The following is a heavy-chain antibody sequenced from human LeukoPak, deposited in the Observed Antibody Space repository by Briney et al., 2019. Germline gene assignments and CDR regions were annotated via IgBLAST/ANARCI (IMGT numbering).Heavy chain of an antibody. J-gene: IGHJ4*02. CDR3: GRVLSGSGEDAPFDY. CDR2: ISPMPGIP. D-gene: IGHD3-10*01. V-gene: IGHV1-69*04. Sequence: SVKVSCKASGGTFIIYAINWVRQTPGQGLEWMGRISPMPGIPNYAQKFQGRVTITADKSTSTAYMELSSLGSEDTAVYYCGRVLSGSGEDAPFDYWGQGTLVTVSS. CDR1: GGTFIIYA.